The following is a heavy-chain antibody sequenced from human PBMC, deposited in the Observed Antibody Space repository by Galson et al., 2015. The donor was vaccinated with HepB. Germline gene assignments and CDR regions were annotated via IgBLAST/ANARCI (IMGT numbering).Heavy chain of an antibody. Sequence: SVKVSCKASGYTFTSYAMHWVRQAPGQRLEWMGWINAGNGNTKYSQKFQGRVTITGDTSASTAYMELSSLRSEDTAVYYCARGSRATTLLTLGYWGQGTLVTVSS. D-gene: IGHD5-12*01. CDR2: INAGNGNT. CDR3: ARGSRATTLLTLGY. V-gene: IGHV1-3*01. CDR1: GYTFTSYA. J-gene: IGHJ4*02.